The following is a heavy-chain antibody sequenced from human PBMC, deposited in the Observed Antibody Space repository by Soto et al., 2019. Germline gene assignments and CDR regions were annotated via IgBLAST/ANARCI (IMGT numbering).Heavy chain of an antibody. V-gene: IGHV4-34*01. J-gene: IGHJ4*02. Sequence: QVQLQQWGAGLLKPSETLSLACAVNGGSFSGYYWSWIRQSPGKGLEWIGEINHIGRTNFNPSLKSRVPMSGDTSKNQFSLKLSSVTAADTAVYYCARCYEVNWHTPHYWGQGTLVTVSS. CDR3: ARCYEVNWHTPHY. CDR1: GGSFSGYY. CDR2: INHIGRT. D-gene: IGHD5-12*01.